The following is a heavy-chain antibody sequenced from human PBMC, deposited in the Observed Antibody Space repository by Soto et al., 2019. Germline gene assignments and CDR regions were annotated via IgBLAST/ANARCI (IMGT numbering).Heavy chain of an antibody. CDR3: ARDRPIVVVPAASPFYYYYGMDV. CDR1: GYTFTSYG. D-gene: IGHD2-2*01. V-gene: IGHV1-18*01. Sequence: QVPLVQSGAEVKKPGASVKVSCKASGYTFTSYGISWVRQAPGQGLEWMGWISAYNGNTNYAQKLQGRVTMTTDTSTSTAYMELRSLRSDDTAVYYCARDRPIVVVPAASPFYYYYGMDVWGQGTTVTVSS. CDR2: ISAYNGNT. J-gene: IGHJ6*02.